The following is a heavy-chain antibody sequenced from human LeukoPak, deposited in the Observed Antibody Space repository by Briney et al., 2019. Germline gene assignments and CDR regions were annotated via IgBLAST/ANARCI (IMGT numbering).Heavy chain of an antibody. CDR1: GFTFSDYY. Sequence: GGSLRLSCAASGFTFSDYYMSWIRQAPGKGLEWVSYISSSGSTIYYADSVKGRFTISRDNAKNSLYLQMNSLRAEDTALYHCARAFSSSWYGNWFDPWGQGTLVTVSS. CDR3: ARAFSSSWYGNWFDP. D-gene: IGHD6-13*01. J-gene: IGHJ5*02. V-gene: IGHV3-11*01. CDR2: ISSSGSTI.